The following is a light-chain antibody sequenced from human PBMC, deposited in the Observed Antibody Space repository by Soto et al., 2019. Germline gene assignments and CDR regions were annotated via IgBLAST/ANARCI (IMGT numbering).Light chain of an antibody. CDR2: GAS. CDR3: QQYNNWRT. CDR1: QSVSNN. J-gene: IGKJ1*01. V-gene: IGKV3D-15*01. Sequence: EIVLTQSPGTLSLSPGERAALSCRASQSVSNNLAWYQQKPGQPPRLLIFGASTRATGIPARFSGSGSGTEFTLTISSLPSEDFAVYYCQQYNNWRTFGQGTKVDIK.